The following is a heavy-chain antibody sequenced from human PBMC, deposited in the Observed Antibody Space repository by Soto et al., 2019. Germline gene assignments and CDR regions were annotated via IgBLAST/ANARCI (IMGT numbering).Heavy chain of an antibody. CDR3: ARVARNIKGYFDY. Sequence: QVQLQESGPGLVKPSQTLSLTCTVSGGSISSGDYYWSWIRQPPGQGLEWIGYIYYSGSTYYNPSLKSRVTISVDTSKNQFSLKLSSVTAADTAVYYCARVARNIKGYFDYWGQGTLVTVSS. J-gene: IGHJ4*02. CDR2: IYYSGST. D-gene: IGHD1-1*01. CDR1: GGSISSGDYY. V-gene: IGHV4-30-4*01.